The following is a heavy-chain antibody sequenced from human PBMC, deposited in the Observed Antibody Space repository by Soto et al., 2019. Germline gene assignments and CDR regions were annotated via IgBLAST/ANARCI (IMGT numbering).Heavy chain of an antibody. Sequence: GGSLRLSCAASGFNFDDYAMHWVRQAPGKGLEWVAGITWNSGNIAYADSVKGRFTISRDNAKNSLYLQMNSLRPEDTAFYFFSKGHQGGAIAGPFFGPRGHGALVTVSS. CDR1: GFNFDDYA. D-gene: IGHD3-3*01. J-gene: IGHJ5*02. V-gene: IGHV3-9*01. CDR3: SKGHQGGAIAGPFFGP. CDR2: ITWNSGNI.